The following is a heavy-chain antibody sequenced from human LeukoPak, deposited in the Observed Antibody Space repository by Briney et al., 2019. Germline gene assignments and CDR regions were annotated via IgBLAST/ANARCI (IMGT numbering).Heavy chain of an antibody. D-gene: IGHD1-26*01. V-gene: IGHV3-7*03. J-gene: IGHJ3*02. CDR1: GFTFSSYW. CDR3: ARDVGAFDI. Sequence: GGSLRLSCVASGFTFSSYWMTWVRQAPGKGLESVAKIKEDGSEKYYVDSVKGRFTISRDNAKNSVYLQMTSPRAEDTAVYYCARDVGAFDIWGQGTMVTVSS. CDR2: IKEDGSEK.